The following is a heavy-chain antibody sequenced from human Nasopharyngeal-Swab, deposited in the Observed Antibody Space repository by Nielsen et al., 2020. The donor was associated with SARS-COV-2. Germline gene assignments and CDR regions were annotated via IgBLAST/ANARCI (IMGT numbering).Heavy chain of an antibody. Sequence: GESLKISCAASGFTFSSYAMHWVRQAPGKGLEWVAVISYDGSNKYYADSVKGRFTISRDNSKNTLYLQMNSLRAEDTAVYYCARDLGGYDLWGQGTLVTVSS. CDR1: GFTFSSYA. V-gene: IGHV3-30-3*01. CDR3: ARDLGGYDL. CDR2: ISYDGSNK. D-gene: IGHD5-12*01. J-gene: IGHJ4*02.